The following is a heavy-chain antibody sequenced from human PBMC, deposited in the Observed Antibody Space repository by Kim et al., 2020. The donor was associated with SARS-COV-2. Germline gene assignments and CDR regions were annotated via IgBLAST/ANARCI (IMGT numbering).Heavy chain of an antibody. J-gene: IGHJ4*02. V-gene: IGHV1-3*01. CDR2: NGDT. Sequence: NGDTIYSQKFQGRVTLTTDTSASTGYMELSSLTSEDSAVYYCLGGYYFDYWGQGTLVTVSS. D-gene: IGHD2-15*01. CDR3: LGGYYFDY.